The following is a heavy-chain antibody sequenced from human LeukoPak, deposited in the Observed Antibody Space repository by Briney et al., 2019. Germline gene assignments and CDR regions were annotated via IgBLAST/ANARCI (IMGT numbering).Heavy chain of an antibody. CDR1: GGTFSSYA. CDR3: ARDREYCGGDCYSGGFDY. V-gene: IGHV1-69*06. J-gene: IGHJ4*02. CDR2: IIPIFGTA. Sequence: GASVKVSCKASGGTFSSYAISWVRQAPGQGLEWMGGIIPIFGTANYAQKFQGRVTITADKSTSTAYMELSSLRSEDTAVYYCARDREYCGGDCYSGGFDYWGQGTLVTVSS. D-gene: IGHD2-21*02.